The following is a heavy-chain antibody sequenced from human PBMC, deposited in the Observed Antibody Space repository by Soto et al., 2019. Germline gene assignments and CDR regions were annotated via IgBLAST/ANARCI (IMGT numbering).Heavy chain of an antibody. CDR2: IFDSGST. J-gene: IGHJ4*02. CDR3: ARVPDY. V-gene: IGHV4-59*01. D-gene: IGHD2-2*01. Sequence: PSETLSLTCTVSGDSISGYSWSWIRQPPGKGLEWIGYIFDSGSTNYNPSLKSRVTISVDTSKNQFSLKVISVTAADTAVYYCARVPDYWGQGILVTVSS. CDR1: GDSISGYS.